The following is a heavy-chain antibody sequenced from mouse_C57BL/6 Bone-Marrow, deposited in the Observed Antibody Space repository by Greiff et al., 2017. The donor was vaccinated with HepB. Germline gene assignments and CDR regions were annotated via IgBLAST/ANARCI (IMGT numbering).Heavy chain of an antibody. CDR3: ARSSYGSSYTWFAY. J-gene: IGHJ3*01. CDR1: GYTFTSYW. D-gene: IGHD1-1*01. V-gene: IGHV1-55*01. CDR2: IYPGSGST. Sequence: VQLQQPGAELVKPGASVKMSCKASGYTFTSYWITWVKQRPEQGLEWIGDIYPGSGSTNYNEKFKSKATLTVDTSSSTAYMQLSSLTSEDSAVYYCARSSYGSSYTWFAYWGQGTLVTVSA.